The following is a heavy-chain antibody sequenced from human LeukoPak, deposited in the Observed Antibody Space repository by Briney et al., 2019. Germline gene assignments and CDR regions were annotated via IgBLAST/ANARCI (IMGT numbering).Heavy chain of an antibody. CDR3: ARDAEIGDDYGDYGRSPSGNINY. J-gene: IGHJ4*02. V-gene: IGHV3-21*01. Sequence: GGSLRLSCAASGFTFSDYSMNWVRQAPGKGLEGVSSISSSSSYIYYADSVKGRFTISRDNAENSLYLQMSSLRAEDTAVYYCARDAEIGDDYGDYGRSPSGNINYWGQGTLVTVSS. CDR1: GFTFSDYS. CDR2: ISSSSSYI. D-gene: IGHD4-17*01.